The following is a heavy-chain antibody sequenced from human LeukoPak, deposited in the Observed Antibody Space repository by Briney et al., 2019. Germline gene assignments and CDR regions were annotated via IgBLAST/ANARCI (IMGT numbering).Heavy chain of an antibody. CDR1: GFTFSTYW. CDR3: ARSYGMDA. V-gene: IGHV3-74*01. CDR2: INSDGSST. Sequence: GGSLRLSCAASGFTFSTYWMHWVRQAPGKGPVWVSRINSDGSSTTYADSVKGRFTISRDNAKSTLYLKMSSLRAEDTAVYYCARSYGMDAWGQGTTVTVSS. J-gene: IGHJ6*02.